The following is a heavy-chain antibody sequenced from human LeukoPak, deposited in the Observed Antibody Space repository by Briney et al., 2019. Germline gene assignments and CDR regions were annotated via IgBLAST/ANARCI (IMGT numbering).Heavy chain of an antibody. J-gene: IGHJ4*02. CDR1: GFTIDDYG. CDR3: ARDPIAAAGTNFDY. Sequence: PGGSLRLSCAASGFTIDDYGMSWVRQAPGKGLEWVSGINWNGGSTGYADSVKGRFTISRDNAKNSLYLQMNSLRAEDTALYYCARDPIAAAGTNFDYWGQGTLVTVSS. V-gene: IGHV3-20*04. D-gene: IGHD6-13*01. CDR2: INWNGGST.